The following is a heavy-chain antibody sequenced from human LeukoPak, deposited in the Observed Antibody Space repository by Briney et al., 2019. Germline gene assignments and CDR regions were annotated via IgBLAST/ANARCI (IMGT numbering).Heavy chain of an antibody. J-gene: IGHJ5*02. D-gene: IGHD6-13*01. CDR1: GYSISSGYY. CDR2: IYPTGST. CDR3: ARAYSSSWYWNWFDP. V-gene: IGHV4-38-2*02. Sequence: PSETLSLTCTVSGYSISSGYYWGWIRQPPGKGLEWIGNIYPTGSTYYNPSLKSRVTKSVDTSKNQFSLKVSSVSAADTAVYYCARAYSSSWYWNWFDPWGQGTLVTVSS.